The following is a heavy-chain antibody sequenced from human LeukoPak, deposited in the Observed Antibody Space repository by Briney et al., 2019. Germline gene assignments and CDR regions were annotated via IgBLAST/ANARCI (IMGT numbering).Heavy chain of an antibody. D-gene: IGHD3-3*01. CDR1: GGSISSSSYY. CDR2: IYYSGST. V-gene: IGHV4-39*01. J-gene: IGHJ4*02. Sequence: PSETLSLTCTVSGGSISSSSYYWGWIRQPPGKGLEWIGSIYYSGSTYYNPSLKSRVTISVDTSKNQFSLKLSSVTAADTAVYYCARHHPLIDYDFWSGYYFDYWGQGTLVTVSS. CDR3: ARHHPLIDYDFWSGYYFDY.